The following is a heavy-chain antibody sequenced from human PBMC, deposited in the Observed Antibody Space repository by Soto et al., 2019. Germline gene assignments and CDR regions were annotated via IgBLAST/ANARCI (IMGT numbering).Heavy chain of an antibody. V-gene: IGHV4-4*02. Sequence: PSETLSLTCAVSNGSISSSDWWSWVRQPPGKGLEWIGEIYHSGSTNYNPSLKSRVTISVDTSKNQFSLELTYVSAADTAVYYCARLPSVVRGVAGAFDIWGQGTMVTVSS. CDR2: IYHSGST. CDR3: ARLPSVVRGVAGAFDI. D-gene: IGHD3-10*01. J-gene: IGHJ3*02. CDR1: NGSISSSDW.